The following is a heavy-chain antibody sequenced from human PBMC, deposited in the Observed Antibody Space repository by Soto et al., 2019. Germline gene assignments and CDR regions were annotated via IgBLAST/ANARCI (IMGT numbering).Heavy chain of an antibody. CDR1: GGSISSYY. CDR2: IYYSGIT. D-gene: IGHD3-22*01. CDR3: ARDKFDYYDSSGYYMGAFDM. J-gene: IGHJ3*02. Sequence: SETLSLTCTVSGGSISSYYWSWIRQPPGKGLEWIGYIYYSGITNYNPSLKSRVTMSVDTSKKQFSLKLSSVTAADTAVYYCARDKFDYYDSSGYYMGAFDMWGQGTMVTVSS. V-gene: IGHV4-59*01.